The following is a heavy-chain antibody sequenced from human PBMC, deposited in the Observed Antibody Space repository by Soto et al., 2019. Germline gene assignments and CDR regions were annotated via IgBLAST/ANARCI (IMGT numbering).Heavy chain of an antibody. CDR2: ISYDGSKK. J-gene: IGHJ3*02. CDR3: AKDLGYYDSSGSMERGAFYI. CDR1: GFIFSSYG. V-gene: IGHV3-30*18. Sequence: QVQLVESGGGVVQPGRSLRLSCAASGFIFSSYGMHWVRQAPGKGLEWVAVISYDGSKKYYVDSVKGRFTISRDNSKNTLYLQMNSLRAEDTAVYYCAKDLGYYDSSGSMERGAFYIWGQGTMVTVSS. D-gene: IGHD3-22*01.